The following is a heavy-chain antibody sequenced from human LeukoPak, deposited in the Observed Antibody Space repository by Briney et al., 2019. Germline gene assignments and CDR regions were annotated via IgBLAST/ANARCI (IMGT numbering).Heavy chain of an antibody. D-gene: IGHD2-15*01. V-gene: IGHV3-30*04. CDR2: ISYDGSNK. CDR3: ARNRPTLSIVVVVADY. J-gene: IGHJ4*02. CDR1: GFTFSSYA. Sequence: GGSLRLSCAASGFTFSSYAMHWVRQAPGKGLEWVAVISYDGSNKYYADSVKGRFTISRDNSKNTLYLQMNSLRAEDTVVYYCARNRPTLSIVVVVADYWGQGTLVTVSS.